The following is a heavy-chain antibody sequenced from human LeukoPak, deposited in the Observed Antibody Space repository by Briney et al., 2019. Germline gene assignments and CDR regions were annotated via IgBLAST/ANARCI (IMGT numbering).Heavy chain of an antibody. J-gene: IGHJ3*02. V-gene: IGHV5-51*01. CDR2: IYPGDSDT. CDR1: GYSFSNFW. CDR3: ARSDDAFDI. Sequence: GESLKISCKGSGYSFSNFWIGWVRQVPGKGLECMGIIYPGDSDTRYSPSFQGQVTISADKSISTAYLQWSSLKASDTAMYYCARSDDAFDIWGQGTMVTVSS.